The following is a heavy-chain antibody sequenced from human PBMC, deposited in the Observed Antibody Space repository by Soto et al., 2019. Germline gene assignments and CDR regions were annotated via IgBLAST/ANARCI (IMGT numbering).Heavy chain of an antibody. CDR1: ESTVRRDW. V-gene: IGHV3-30*19. J-gene: IGHJ4*02. CDR2: ISYDGSDK. CDR3: ARDYYKYYDSSGYYRSPAY. Sequence: PGGSLRLSCRILESTVRRDWMNWVRQAPGKGLEWVALISYDGSDKDYADSVKGRFTISRDNSRNTLFLQMNSLRAEDTAVYYCARDYYKYYDSSGYYRSPAYWGQGTLVTVSS. D-gene: IGHD3-22*01.